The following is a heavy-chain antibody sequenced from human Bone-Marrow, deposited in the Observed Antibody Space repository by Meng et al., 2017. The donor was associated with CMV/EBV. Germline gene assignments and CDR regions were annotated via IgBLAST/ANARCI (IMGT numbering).Heavy chain of an antibody. J-gene: IGHJ5*02. CDR2: ISGSGGST. Sequence: GESLKISCAASGFTFSSYAMSWVRQAPGKGLEWVSAISGSGGSTYYADSVKGRFTISRDNSKNTLYLQMNSLRAEDTAVYYCARDISYSGDRNWFDPWGQGTLVTVSS. V-gene: IGHV3-23*01. CDR1: GFTFSSYA. D-gene: IGHD1-26*01. CDR3: ARDISYSGDRNWFDP.